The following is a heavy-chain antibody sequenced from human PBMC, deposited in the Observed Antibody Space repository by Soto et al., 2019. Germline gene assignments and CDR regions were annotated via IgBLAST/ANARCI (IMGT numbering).Heavy chain of an antibody. V-gene: IGHV4-31*03. CDR2: IYYSGST. D-gene: IGHD2-8*01. J-gene: IGHJ6*02. CDR1: GGSISSGGYY. CDR3: ARDTYFDYYYGMDV. Sequence: NPSETLSLTCTVSGGSISSGGYYWSWIRQHPGKGLEWIGYIYYSGSTYYNPSLKSRVTISVDTSKNQFSLKLSSVTAADTAVYYCARDTYFDYYYGMDVWGQGTTVTVSS.